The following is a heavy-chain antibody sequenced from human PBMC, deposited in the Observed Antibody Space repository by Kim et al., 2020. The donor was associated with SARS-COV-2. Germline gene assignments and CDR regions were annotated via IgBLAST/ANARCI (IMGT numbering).Heavy chain of an antibody. CDR1: GDSISSSFNY. J-gene: IGHJ4*02. V-gene: IGHV4-39*01. D-gene: IGHD3-22*01. CDR2: VYHSGTT. Sequence: SETLYLTCTVSGDSISSSFNYWGWIRQPPGKGLEWIGSVYHSGTTYDSPSLKSRVTVSVDTSKNEFSLKVTSVTAADTAVYFCARLPHDSSGYVDCWGQGILVTVSS. CDR3: ARLPHDSSGYVDC.